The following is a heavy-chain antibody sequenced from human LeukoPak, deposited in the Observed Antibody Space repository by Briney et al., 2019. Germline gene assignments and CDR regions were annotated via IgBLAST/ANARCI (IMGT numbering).Heavy chain of an antibody. D-gene: IGHD3/OR15-3a*01. V-gene: IGHV1-18*01. CDR3: ARIVYEFNGHPSFDY. CDR2: ISGYTGHT. J-gene: IGHJ4*02. CDR1: GYRLTHFG. Sequence: GASVNVSCKTSGYRLTHFGLTCVRRAPGQGFEWLGWISGYTGHTNYTLELAGRITVTIDTSTNTGYMELRSLRADDTAMYYCARIVYEFNGHPSFDYWGRGTLVTVST.